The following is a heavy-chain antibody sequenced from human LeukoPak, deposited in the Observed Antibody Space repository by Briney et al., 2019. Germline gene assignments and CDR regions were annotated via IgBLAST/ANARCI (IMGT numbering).Heavy chain of an antibody. CDR2: INPNSGGT. CDR1: GYTFTGYY. J-gene: IGHJ5*02. V-gene: IGHV1-2*02. CDR3: AGNYGSGTQCDDP. Sequence: ASVKVSCKASGYTFTGYYMHWVRQAPGQGLEWMGWINPNSGGTNYAQKFQGRVTMTRDTSISTAYMELSRLRSDDTAVYYCAGNYGSGTQCDDPWGQGTLVTVSS. D-gene: IGHD3-10*01.